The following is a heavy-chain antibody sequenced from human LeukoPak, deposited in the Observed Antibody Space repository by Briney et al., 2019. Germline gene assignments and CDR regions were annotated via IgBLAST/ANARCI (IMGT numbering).Heavy chain of an antibody. CDR2: IYYSGIT. CDR3: ARHQEGMVRGVLYYMDV. CDR1: GASISSSDRY. D-gene: IGHD3-10*01. J-gene: IGHJ6*03. Sequence: SETLSLTCTASGASISSSDRYWGWIRQPPGKGLEWIGSIYYSGITYHNPSLKSRVTISVDTSNNQFSLKMSSVTAADTAVCFCARHQEGMVRGVLYYMDVWGKGTTVIISS. V-gene: IGHV4-39*01.